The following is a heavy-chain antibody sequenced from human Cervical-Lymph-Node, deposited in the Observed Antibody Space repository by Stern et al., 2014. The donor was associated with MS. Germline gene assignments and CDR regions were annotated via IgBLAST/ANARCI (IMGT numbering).Heavy chain of an antibody. CDR1: GFTFSSYG. CDR3: ARGDSSSPLEY. J-gene: IGHJ4*02. D-gene: IGHD6-6*01. V-gene: IGHV3-33*01. CDR2: IWYDGSNK. Sequence: VQLVESGGGVVQPGRSLRLSCAASGFTFSSYGMHWVRQTPGKGLGGVAVIWYDGSNKYYADSVKGRFTISRDNSENTLYLQMNSLRAEDTAVYYCARGDSSSPLEYWGQGTLVTVSS.